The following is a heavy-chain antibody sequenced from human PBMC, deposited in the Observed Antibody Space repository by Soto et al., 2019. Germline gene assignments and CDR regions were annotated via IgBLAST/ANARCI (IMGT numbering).Heavy chain of an antibody. Sequence: EVQLLESGGGLVQPGGSLRLSCAASGFTFSSYAMSWVRQAPGKGLEWVATISGSGGSTYYADAVKGRFTISRDNSKNTLYLQMNSLRAEDTAVYYCAKAKRYSSIVGGNFDYWGQGTLVTVSS. V-gene: IGHV3-23*01. J-gene: IGHJ4*02. CDR2: ISGSGGST. CDR3: AKAKRYSSIVGGNFDY. CDR1: GFTFSSYA. D-gene: IGHD6-13*01.